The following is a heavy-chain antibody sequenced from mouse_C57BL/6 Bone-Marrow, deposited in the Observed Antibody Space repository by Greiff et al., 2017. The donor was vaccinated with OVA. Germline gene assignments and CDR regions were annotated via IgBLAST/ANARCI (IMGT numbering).Heavy chain of an antibody. D-gene: IGHD2-4*01. Sequence: DVQLVESGPGLAKPSQTLSLTCSVTGYSITSDYWNWIRKFPGNKLEYMGYISYSGSTYYNPSLKSRISITRDTSKNQYYLQLNSVTTEDTATYYCARCPYDYAYAMDYWGQGTSVTVSS. CDR2: ISYSGST. J-gene: IGHJ4*01. V-gene: IGHV3-8*01. CDR1: GYSITSDY. CDR3: ARCPYDYAYAMDY.